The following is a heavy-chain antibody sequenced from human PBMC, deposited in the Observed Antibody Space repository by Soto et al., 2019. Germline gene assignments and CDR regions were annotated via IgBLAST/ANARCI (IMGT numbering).Heavy chain of an antibody. CDR3: ARGEDDCGDFGSMDV. Sequence: QVQLVQSGAEVKKPGSSVKVSCRASGGHFDRFALSWLRQAHGQGLEWMGGIIPFLSATTYAQMFQGRVTITADESASTLYLGLRSLTSDDTAVYYCARGEDDCGDFGSMDVWGQGTSVTVSS. J-gene: IGHJ6*02. CDR1: GGHFDRFA. D-gene: IGHD4-17*01. V-gene: IGHV1-69*01. CDR2: IIPFLSAT.